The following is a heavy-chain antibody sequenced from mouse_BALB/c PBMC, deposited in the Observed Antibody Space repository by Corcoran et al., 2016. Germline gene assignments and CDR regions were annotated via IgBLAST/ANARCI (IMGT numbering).Heavy chain of an antibody. J-gene: IGHJ1*01. CDR3: ASWDWYFDV. V-gene: IGHV14-3*02. CDR2: IDPANGNT. CDR1: GFNIKDTY. Sequence: EVQQQQSGAELVKPGASVKLSCTASGFNIKDTYMHWVKQRPEKGMEWIGRIDPANGNTKYDTKFQGKATITADTSSNTAYLQLSSLTSEDTAVYYCASWDWYFDVWGAGTTVTVSS.